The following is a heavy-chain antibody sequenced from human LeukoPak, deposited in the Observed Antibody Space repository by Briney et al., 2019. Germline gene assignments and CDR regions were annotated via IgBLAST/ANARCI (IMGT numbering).Heavy chain of an antibody. V-gene: IGHV3-21*01. CDR3: ARVVEVNSSSWYYYYGMDV. J-gene: IGHJ6*02. Sequence: GGSLRLSCAASGFTFSSYGMHWVRQAPGKGLEWVSSISSSSSYIYYADSVKGRFTISRDNAKNSLYLQMNSLRAEDTAVYYCARVVEVNSSSWYYYYGMDVWGQGTTVTVSS. CDR2: ISSSSSYI. CDR1: GFTFSSYG. D-gene: IGHD6-13*01.